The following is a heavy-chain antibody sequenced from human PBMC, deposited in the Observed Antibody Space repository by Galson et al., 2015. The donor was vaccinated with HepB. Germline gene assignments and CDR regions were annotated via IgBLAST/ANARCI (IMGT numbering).Heavy chain of an antibody. CDR1: GGSFSGYY. D-gene: IGHD2-2*01. V-gene: IGHV4-34*01. CDR3: ATRFFRDCSSTSCPLYYYYYMDV. CDR2: INHSGST. J-gene: IGHJ6*03. Sequence: ETLSLTCAVYGGSFSGYYWSWIRQPPGKGLEWIGEINHSGSTNYNPSLKSRVTISVDTSKNQFSLKLSSVTAADTAVYYCATRFFRDCSSTSCPLYYYYYMDVWGKGTTVTVSS.